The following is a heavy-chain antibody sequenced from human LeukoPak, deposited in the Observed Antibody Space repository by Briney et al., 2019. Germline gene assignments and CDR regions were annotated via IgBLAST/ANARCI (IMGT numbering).Heavy chain of an antibody. V-gene: IGHV3-66*02. J-gene: IGHJ3*02. CDR1: GFTFSSYE. Sequence: GGSLRLSCAGSGFTFSSYEMNWARQAPGKGLEWVSVIYSGGSTYYADSVKGRFTISRDNSKNTLYLQMNSLRAEDTAVYYCARDAVVVPAPSKNAFDIWGQGTMVTVSS. CDR2: IYSGGST. CDR3: ARDAVVVPAPSKNAFDI. D-gene: IGHD2-2*01.